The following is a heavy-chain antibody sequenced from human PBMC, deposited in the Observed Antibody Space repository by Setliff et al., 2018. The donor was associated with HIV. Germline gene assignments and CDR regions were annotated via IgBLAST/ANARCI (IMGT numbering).Heavy chain of an antibody. D-gene: IGHD3-22*01. CDR1: GYSFTSYW. Sequence: GESLKISYQGSGYSFTSYWIGWVRQMPGKGLEWMGLIHPIDSDVRYSPSFQGQVTMSADKSINTAYLQWGSLKASDSAMYYCARVGDTSGYYFYIFDLWGQGTMVTVSS. V-gene: IGHV5-51*01. J-gene: IGHJ3*01. CDR2: IHPIDSDV. CDR3: ARVGDTSGYYFYIFDL.